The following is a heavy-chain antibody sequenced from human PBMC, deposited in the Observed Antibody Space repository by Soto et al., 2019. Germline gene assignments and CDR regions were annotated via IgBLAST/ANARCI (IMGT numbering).Heavy chain of an antibody. CDR2: TYHSGST. CDR1: GGSISSGGYS. J-gene: IGHJ4*02. D-gene: IGHD3-10*01. CDR3: ARVLPPFYFDY. V-gene: IGHV4-30-2*01. Sequence: SETLSLTCAVSGGSISSGGYSWSWIRQPPGKGLEWIGYTYHSGSTYYNPSLKSRVTISVDRSKNQFSLKLSSVTAADTAVYYCARVLPPFYFDYWGQGTLVTVSS.